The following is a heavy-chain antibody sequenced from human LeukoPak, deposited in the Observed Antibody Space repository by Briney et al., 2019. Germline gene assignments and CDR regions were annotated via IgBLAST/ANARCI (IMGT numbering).Heavy chain of an antibody. V-gene: IGHV4-4*07. J-gene: IGHJ3*02. CDR2: IYTSGIT. Sequence: SETLSLTCTVSGGSISTYYWNWIRQPAGKGLEWIGRIYTSGITNYNPSLKSRVTISVDTSKNQFSLKLSSVTAADTAVYYCARDGDTIFGVVIVAFDIWGQGTMVTVSS. CDR1: GGSISTYY. D-gene: IGHD3-3*01. CDR3: ARDGDTIFGVVIVAFDI.